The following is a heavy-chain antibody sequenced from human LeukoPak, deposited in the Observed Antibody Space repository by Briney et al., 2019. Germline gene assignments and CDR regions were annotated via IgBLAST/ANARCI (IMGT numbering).Heavy chain of an antibody. CDR1: GYTFISYD. J-gene: IGHJ5*02. CDR2: MNPNSGNT. D-gene: IGHD6-13*01. CDR3: ARGRRIAAAGTKGGFDP. V-gene: IGHV1-8*01. Sequence: ASVKVSCKASGYTFISYDLNWVRQATGQGLEWMGWMNPNSGNTGYAQKFQGRVTMTRNTSISTAYMELSSLRSEDTAVYYCARGRRIAAAGTKGGFDPWGQGTLVTVSS.